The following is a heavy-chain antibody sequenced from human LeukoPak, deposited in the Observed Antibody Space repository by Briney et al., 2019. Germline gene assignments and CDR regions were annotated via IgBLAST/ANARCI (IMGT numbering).Heavy chain of an antibody. J-gene: IGHJ4*02. CDR2: INLNSGVT. CDR1: GYTFTGYY. Sequence: ASVKVSCKASGYTFTGYYMHWVRQAPGQGLDWMGWINLNSGVTNYAQKLQGRVTMTRDTSISTAYMELSRLRSDDAAVYYCARATPYFDYWGQGTLVTVSS. CDR3: ARATPYFDY. V-gene: IGHV1-2*02.